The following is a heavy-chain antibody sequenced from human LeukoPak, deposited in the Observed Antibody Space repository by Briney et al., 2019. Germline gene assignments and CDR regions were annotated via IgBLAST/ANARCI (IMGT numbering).Heavy chain of an antibody. V-gene: IGHV4-59*11. Sequence: SETLSLTCTVSGDSMRGHYWGWIRQPPGKGLEYIGYVSYTGSTNSNPSLKSRLTISIDTSKIQFSLRLRSVTAADSALYYCARLRRGSSWYYFDYWGQGTLVTVSS. CDR2: VSYTGST. CDR3: ARLRRGSSWYYFDY. CDR1: GDSMRGHY. J-gene: IGHJ4*02. D-gene: IGHD6-13*01.